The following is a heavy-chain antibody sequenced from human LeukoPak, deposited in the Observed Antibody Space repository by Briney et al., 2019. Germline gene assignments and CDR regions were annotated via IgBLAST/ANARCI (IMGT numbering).Heavy chain of an antibody. CDR1: GGSISSYY. CDR2: IYYSGGT. V-gene: IGHV4-59*01. D-gene: IGHD2-2*01. Sequence: SETLSLTCTVSGGSISSYYWSWIRQPPGKGLEWIGYIYYSGGTNYNPSLKSRVTISVDTSKNQFSLKLSSVTAADTAVYYCARESGSTGASGWFDPWGQGTLVTVSS. CDR3: ARESGSTGASGWFDP. J-gene: IGHJ5*02.